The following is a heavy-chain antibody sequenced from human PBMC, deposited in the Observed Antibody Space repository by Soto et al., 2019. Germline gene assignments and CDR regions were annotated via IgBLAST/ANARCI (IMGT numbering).Heavy chain of an antibody. Sequence: SETLSLTCTVSGGSISSSSYYWGWIRQPPGKGLEWIGSIYYSGSTYYNPSLKSRVTISVDTSKNQFSLKLSSVTAADTAVYYCARDWNYATFDIWGQGTMVTV. D-gene: IGHD1-7*01. CDR3: ARDWNYATFDI. J-gene: IGHJ3*02. CDR2: IYYSGST. V-gene: IGHV4-39*02. CDR1: GGSISSSSYY.